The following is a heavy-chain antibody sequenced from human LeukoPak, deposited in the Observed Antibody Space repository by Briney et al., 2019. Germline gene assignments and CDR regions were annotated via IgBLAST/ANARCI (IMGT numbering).Heavy chain of an antibody. Sequence: PSETLSLTCTVSGGSISSSSYYWGWIRQPPGKGLEWIGSIYYSGRTYYNPSLKSRVTISVDTSKNQFSLKLSSVTAADTAVYYCARHMSTGYSSSYDYWGRGTPVTVSS. D-gene: IGHD6-13*01. CDR2: IYYSGRT. V-gene: IGHV4-39*01. CDR3: ARHMSTGYSSSYDY. J-gene: IGHJ4*02. CDR1: GGSISSSSYY.